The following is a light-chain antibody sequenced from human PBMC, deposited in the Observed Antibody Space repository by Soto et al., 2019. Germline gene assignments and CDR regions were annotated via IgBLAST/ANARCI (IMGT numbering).Light chain of an antibody. Sequence: EIVMTQSPATLSVSPGERATLSCRASQSVNSKLAWYQQKPGQAPRLLIYGASTRATGIPARFSGSGSGTEFTLIISSLQSEDSAVYYCQQYNNRYTFGQGTKLEI. CDR3: QQYNNRYT. V-gene: IGKV3-15*01. J-gene: IGKJ2*01. CDR1: QSVNSK. CDR2: GAS.